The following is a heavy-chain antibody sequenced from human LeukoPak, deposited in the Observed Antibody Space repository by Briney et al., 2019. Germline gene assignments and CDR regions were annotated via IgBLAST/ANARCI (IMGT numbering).Heavy chain of an antibody. CDR1: GFTLSTYW. V-gene: IGHV3-7*01. CDR3: VSAPGWTLDY. J-gene: IGHJ4*02. D-gene: IGHD3/OR15-3a*01. Sequence: GGSLRLPCVASGFTLSTYWISWVRQAPGKGLEWVANINQDGSQKNYVDSVKGRFTISRDNAKSSLYLQMNGLRVEDTAVHYCVSAPGWTLDYWGQGTLVTVSS. CDR2: INQDGSQK.